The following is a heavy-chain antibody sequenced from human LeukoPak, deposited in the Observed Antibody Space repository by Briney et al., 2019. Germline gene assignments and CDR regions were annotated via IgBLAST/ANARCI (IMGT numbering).Heavy chain of an antibody. D-gene: IGHD5-18*01. V-gene: IGHV3-9*01. J-gene: IGHJ5*02. CDR3: AKARDTAMVTVDWFDP. CDR1: GFTFSSYW. Sequence: GGSLRLSCDVSGFTFSSYWMHWVRQAPGKGLEWVSGISWNSGSIGYADSVKGRFTISRDNAKNSLYLQMNSLRAEDTALYYCAKARDTAMVTVDWFDPWGQGTLVTVSS. CDR2: ISWNSGSI.